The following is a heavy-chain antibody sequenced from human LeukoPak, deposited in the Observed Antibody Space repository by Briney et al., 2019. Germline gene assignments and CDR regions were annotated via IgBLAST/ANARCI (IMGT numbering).Heavy chain of an antibody. CDR2: IFPILGIA. CDR3: ARDVDCSSTSCYIEPPWFDP. CDR1: GGTFSSYT. D-gene: IGHD2-2*02. J-gene: IGHJ5*02. V-gene: IGHV1-69*04. Sequence: SVKVSCKASGGTFSSYTISWVRQAPGQGLEWMGRIFPILGIANYAQKFQGRVTITADKSTSTAYMELSSLRSEDTAVYYCARDVDCSSTSCYIEPPWFDPWGQGTLVTVSS.